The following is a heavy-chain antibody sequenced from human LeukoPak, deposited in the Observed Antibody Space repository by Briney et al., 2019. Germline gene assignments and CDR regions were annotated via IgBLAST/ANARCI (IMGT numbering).Heavy chain of an antibody. J-gene: IGHJ4*02. V-gene: IGHV3-23*01. CDR2: IVGSGGST. Sequence: GGSLRLSCAASGFTFSSYAMSWVRQAPGKGLEWVSVIVGSGGSTYYADSVKGRFTISRDNSKNTLYLQMNSLRAEDTAVYYCAKEPFGELYSRFDYWGQGTLVTVSS. CDR3: AKEPFGELYSRFDY. CDR1: GFTFSSYA. D-gene: IGHD3-10*01.